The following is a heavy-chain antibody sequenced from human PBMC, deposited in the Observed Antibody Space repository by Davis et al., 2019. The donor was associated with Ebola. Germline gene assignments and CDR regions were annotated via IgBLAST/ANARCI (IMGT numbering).Heavy chain of an antibody. D-gene: IGHD3-10*01. CDR3: ASDKTPGNY. Sequence: SVTVSCKASVYTFTSYGISWLRQPPGQGLEWMGWISAYNGNTNYAQKLQGRVTMTTDTSTSTAYMELRSLRSDDTAMYYCASDKTPGNYWGQGTLVTVSS. CDR1: VYTFTSYG. J-gene: IGHJ4*02. CDR2: ISAYNGNT. V-gene: IGHV1-18*01.